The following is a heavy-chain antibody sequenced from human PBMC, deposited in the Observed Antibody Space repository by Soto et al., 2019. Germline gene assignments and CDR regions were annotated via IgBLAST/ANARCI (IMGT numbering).Heavy chain of an antibody. Sequence: SETLSLTCTVSGASISSGDYFWSWIRQSPGKGLEWIGYIYDSGSSYYNPSLKSRVTMSVDTSKNQFSLKLRSVAAADTAVYYCAREKGYISGPKNFDYWGEGTLVTVSS. D-gene: IGHD5-12*01. J-gene: IGHJ4*02. V-gene: IGHV4-30-4*01. CDR2: IYDSGSS. CDR3: AREKGYISGPKNFDY. CDR1: GASISSGDYF.